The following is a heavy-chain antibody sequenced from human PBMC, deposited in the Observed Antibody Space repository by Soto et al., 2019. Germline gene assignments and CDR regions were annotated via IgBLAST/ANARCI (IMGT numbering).Heavy chain of an antibody. Sequence: ESGGGVVQPGRSLRLSCAASGFTFSSYGMHWVRQAPGKGLEWVAVISYDGSNKYYADSVKGRFTISRDNSKNTLYLQMNSLRAEDTAVYYCAKDGTTVTTHFDYWGQGTLVTVSS. CDR2: ISYDGSNK. V-gene: IGHV3-30*18. J-gene: IGHJ4*02. CDR1: GFTFSSYG. D-gene: IGHD4-17*01. CDR3: AKDGTTVTTHFDY.